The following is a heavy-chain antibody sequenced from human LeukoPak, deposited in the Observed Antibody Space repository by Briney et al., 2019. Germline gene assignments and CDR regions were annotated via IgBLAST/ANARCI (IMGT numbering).Heavy chain of an antibody. CDR3: ARVYYYDSSDYYDTSCFDY. D-gene: IGHD3-22*01. CDR2: IYYTGST. J-gene: IGHJ4*02. CDR1: GGSIRSSSYY. V-gene: IGHV4-39*07. Sequence: SETLSLTCTVSGGSIRSSSYYWGWIRQPPGKGLEWIGSIYYTGSTYYNPSLKSRVTISVDTSKNQFSLKLNSVTAADTAVYYCARVYYYDSSDYYDTSCFDYWGQGTLVTVSS.